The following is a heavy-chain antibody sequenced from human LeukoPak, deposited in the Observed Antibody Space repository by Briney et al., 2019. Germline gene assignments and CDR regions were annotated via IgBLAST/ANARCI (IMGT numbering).Heavy chain of an antibody. Sequence: GASVKVSCKVSGYTLTELSMHWVRQAPGKGLEWMGGFDPEDGETIYAQKFQGRVTMTEDTSTDTAYMELSSLRSEDTAVYYCATISPRGGGSYSDAFDIWGQGTMVTVSS. D-gene: IGHD1-26*01. CDR3: ATISPRGGGSYSDAFDI. CDR2: FDPEDGET. V-gene: IGHV1-24*01. J-gene: IGHJ3*02. CDR1: GYTLTELS.